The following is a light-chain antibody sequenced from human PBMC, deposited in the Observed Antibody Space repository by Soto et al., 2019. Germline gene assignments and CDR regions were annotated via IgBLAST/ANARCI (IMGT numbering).Light chain of an antibody. CDR3: QSYDSSLSGSNV. Sequence: SVVTPPPPVSGAPGQRGPISCTGSSSKNGAGYDVHWYQQLPGTAPKLLIYGNSNRPSGVPDRFSGSKSGTSASLAITGLQAEDEADYYCQSYDSSLSGSNVFGTGTKSPS. CDR2: GNS. CDR1: SSKNGAGYD. J-gene: IGLJ1*01. V-gene: IGLV1-40*01.